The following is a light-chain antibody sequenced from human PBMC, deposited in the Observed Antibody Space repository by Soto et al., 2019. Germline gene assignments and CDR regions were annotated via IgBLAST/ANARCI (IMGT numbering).Light chain of an antibody. CDR3: QQLKSYPRT. CDR2: AAS. Sequence: DIQLTQYPSFLSASVGDRVTITCRASQGISSYLAWYQQKPGKAPKLLIYAASTLQSGVPSRFSGSGSGTEFTLTISSLQPEDFATYYCQQLKSYPRTFGQGTRLEIK. V-gene: IGKV1-9*01. J-gene: IGKJ5*01. CDR1: QGISSY.